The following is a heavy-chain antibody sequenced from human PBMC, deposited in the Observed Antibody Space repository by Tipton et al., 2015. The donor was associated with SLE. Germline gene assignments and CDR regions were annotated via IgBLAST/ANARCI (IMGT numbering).Heavy chain of an antibody. Sequence: SLRLSCSASGFTFSSYAMHWVRQAPGKGLEYVSAISSNGGSTYYADSVKGRFTISRDNSKNTLYLQMSSLRAKDTAVYYCAKRIRQWLVSYYYGMYVWGQWTTVTVSS. CDR3: AKRIRQWLVSYYYGMYV. V-gene: IGHV3-64D*08. J-gene: IGHJ6*02. CDR1: GFTFSSYA. CDR2: ISSNGGST. D-gene: IGHD6-19*01.